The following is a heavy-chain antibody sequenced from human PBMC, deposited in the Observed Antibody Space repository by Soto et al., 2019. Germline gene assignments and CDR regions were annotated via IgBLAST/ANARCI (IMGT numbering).Heavy chain of an antibody. J-gene: IGHJ5*02. D-gene: IGHD6-13*01. V-gene: IGHV1-3*01. CDR1: GYTFTNYG. CDR2: INHDNGNT. CDR3: AREYHSSSWYFDP. Sequence: ASVKVSCKASGYTFTNYGITWVRQAPGQRLEWMGWINHDNGNTKYSQKFQGRVTITRDTSATTAYMELSSLRSEDTAVYYCAREYHSSSWYFDPWGQGTLVTVSS.